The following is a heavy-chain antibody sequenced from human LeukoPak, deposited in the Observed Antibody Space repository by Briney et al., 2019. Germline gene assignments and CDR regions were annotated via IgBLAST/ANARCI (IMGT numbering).Heavy chain of an antibody. CDR3: ARDRGYSYGIVDAFDI. CDR2: IYYSGST. Sequence: PSETLSLTCTVSGGSMSSGAYYWSWIRQHPGKGLEWIGYIYYSGSTYYNPSLKGRVTISVDTSKNQSSLKLSSVTAADTAVYYCARDRGYSYGIVDAFDIWGQGTMVTVSS. V-gene: IGHV4-31*03. CDR1: GGSMSSGAYY. D-gene: IGHD5-18*01. J-gene: IGHJ3*02.